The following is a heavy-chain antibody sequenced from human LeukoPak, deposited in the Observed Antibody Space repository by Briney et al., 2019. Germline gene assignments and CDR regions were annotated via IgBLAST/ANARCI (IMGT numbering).Heavy chain of an antibody. J-gene: IGHJ1*01. Sequence: SETLSLTCTVSGGSISSYYWSWIRQPAGKGLEWIGRIYTSGSTNYNPSLKSRVTISVDRSKNQFSLKLSSVTAADTAVYYCASSSGSYSAEYFQHWGQGTLVTVSS. V-gene: IGHV4-4*07. CDR2: IYTSGST. CDR1: GGSISSYY. CDR3: ASSSGSYSAEYFQH. D-gene: IGHD1-26*01.